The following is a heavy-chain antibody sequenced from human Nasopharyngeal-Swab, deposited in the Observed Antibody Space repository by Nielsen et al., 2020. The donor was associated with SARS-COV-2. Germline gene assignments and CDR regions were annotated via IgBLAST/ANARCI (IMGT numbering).Heavy chain of an antibody. CDR3: AGGGSRPGYVFDI. CDR1: GGSISSSSYY. J-gene: IGHJ3*02. CDR2: IYYSGST. D-gene: IGHD1-26*01. Sequence: SETLSLTCTVSGGSISSSSYYWGWIRQPPGKGLEWIGSIYYSGSTYYNPSLKSRVTISVDTSKNQFSLKLSSVTAADTAVYYCAGGGSRPGYVFDIWGQGTMVTVSS. V-gene: IGHV4-39*01.